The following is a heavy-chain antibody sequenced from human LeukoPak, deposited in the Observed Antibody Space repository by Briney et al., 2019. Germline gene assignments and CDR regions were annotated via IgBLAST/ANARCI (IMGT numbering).Heavy chain of an antibody. J-gene: IGHJ4*02. CDR3: APSLEAYLFDY. D-gene: IGHD1-1*01. V-gene: IGHV3-21*04. Sequence: GGSLRLSCAASGFTFSSYSMNWVRQAPGKGLEWVSSISSSSSYIYYADSVKGRFTISRDNSKNTLYLQMNSLRAEETAVYYCAPSLEAYLFDYWGQGTLVTVSS. CDR1: GFTFSSYS. CDR2: ISSSSSYI.